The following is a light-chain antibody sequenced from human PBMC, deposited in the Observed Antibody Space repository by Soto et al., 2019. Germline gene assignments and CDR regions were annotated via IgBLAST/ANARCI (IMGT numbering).Light chain of an antibody. CDR3: QQYASSPLT. CDR2: GAS. J-gene: IGKJ4*01. Sequence: EIVLTQSPGTLSVSPEERATLSCRASQSVGRNYLAWYQQKPGQAPRLLIYGASSRATGIPDRFSGSGSGTDFTLTISRLEPEDFAVYYCQQYASSPLTFGGGTKVETK. V-gene: IGKV3-20*01. CDR1: QSVGRNY.